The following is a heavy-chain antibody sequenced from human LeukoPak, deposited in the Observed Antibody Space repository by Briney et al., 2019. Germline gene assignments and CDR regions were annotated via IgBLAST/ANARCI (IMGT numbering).Heavy chain of an antibody. Sequence: HPGGSLRLSCAASGFTFSSYGMHWVRQAPGKGLEWVAVISYDGSNKYYAESVKGRFTISRDNSKNTLYLQMNSLRAEDTAVYYCAKDLLSAAAGTPPGVMDVWGQGTTVTVSS. CDR3: AKDLLSAAAGTPPGVMDV. V-gene: IGHV3-30*18. D-gene: IGHD6-13*01. CDR1: GFTFSSYG. CDR2: ISYDGSNK. J-gene: IGHJ6*02.